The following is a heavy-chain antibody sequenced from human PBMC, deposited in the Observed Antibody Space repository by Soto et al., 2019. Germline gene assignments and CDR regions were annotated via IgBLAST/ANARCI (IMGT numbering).Heavy chain of an antibody. CDR3: ARGHLSNNLYYYYYGMDV. V-gene: IGHV4-34*01. CDR2: INHSGST. D-gene: IGHD4-4*01. CDR1: GGPFSGYY. Sequence: SETLSLTCAVYGGPFSGYYWSWIRQPPGKGLEWIGEINHSGSTNYNPSLKSRVTISVDTSKNQFSLKLSSVTAADTAVYYCARGHLSNNLYYYYYGMDVWGQGTTVTVSS. J-gene: IGHJ6*02.